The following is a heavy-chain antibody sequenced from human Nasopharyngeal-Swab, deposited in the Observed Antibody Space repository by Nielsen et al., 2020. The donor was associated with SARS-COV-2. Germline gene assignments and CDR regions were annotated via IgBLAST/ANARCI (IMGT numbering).Heavy chain of an antibody. CDR1: GGTFSSYA. CDR3: ARRPYSSSSGDYYYGMDV. CDR2: IIPIFGTA. V-gene: IGHV1-69*13. J-gene: IGHJ6*02. Sequence: SVKVSCKASGGTFSSYAISWVRQAPGQGLEWMGGIIPIFGTANYAQKFQGRVTITADESTSIAYMEPSSLRSEDTAVYYCARRPYSSSSGDYYYGMDVWGQGTTVTVSS. D-gene: IGHD6-6*01.